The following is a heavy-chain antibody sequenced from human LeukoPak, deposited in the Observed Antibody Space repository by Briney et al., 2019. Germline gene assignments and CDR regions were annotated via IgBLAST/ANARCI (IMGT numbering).Heavy chain of an antibody. V-gene: IGHV1-69*04. CDR3: ATDGPAAMGADYLYGLDV. CDR1: GGTLSNYG. CDR2: IIPLLDIK. D-gene: IGHD2-2*01. Sequence: SVKVSCKTSGGTLSNYGISWVRQAPGQGLEWMGRIIPLLDIKTYAERFQGRVTITADKSTSTAYMEVRSLRSEDTAVYYCATDGPAAMGADYLYGLDVWGQGTTVTVSS. J-gene: IGHJ6*02.